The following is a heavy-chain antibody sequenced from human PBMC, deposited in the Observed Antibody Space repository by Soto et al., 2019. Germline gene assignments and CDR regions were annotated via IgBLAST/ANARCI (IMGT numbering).Heavy chain of an antibody. J-gene: IGHJ6*02. CDR2: IYYSGYT. Sequence: SETLSLTCTVPGGSISSSSYYWGWIRQPPGKGLEWIGGIYYSGYTYYNPSLKSRVTISVDTSKNQFSLKLSSVTAADTAVYYCARHNGPLYVGYYYDMDVWGQGTTVTVS. D-gene: IGHD3-16*01. CDR3: ARHNGPLYVGYYYDMDV. CDR1: GGSISSSSYY. V-gene: IGHV4-39*01.